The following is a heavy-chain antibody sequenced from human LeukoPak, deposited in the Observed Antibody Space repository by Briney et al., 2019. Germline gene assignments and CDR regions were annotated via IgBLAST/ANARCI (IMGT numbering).Heavy chain of an antibody. CDR3: AKGITMIVGLVDY. D-gene: IGHD3-22*01. CDR1: GFTFSSYG. V-gene: IGHV3-30*18. Sequence: GGSLRLSCAASGFTFSSYGMHWVRQAPGKGLEWVAVISYDGSNKYYADSVKGRFTISRGNSKNTLYLQMNSLRAEDTAVYYCAKGITMIVGLVDYWGQGTLVTVSS. CDR2: ISYDGSNK. J-gene: IGHJ4*02.